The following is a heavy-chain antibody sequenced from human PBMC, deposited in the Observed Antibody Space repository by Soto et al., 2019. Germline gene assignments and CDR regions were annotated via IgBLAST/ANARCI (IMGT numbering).Heavy chain of an antibody. Sequence: ASVKGSCKLSGYSLSDLSMHWGRRAPGKGLEWMGGLDAEDGETIYAQKLQGRGTMTEDTSTDTAYMELSSLTSEDTAMYYCATLPRTIERTPAAIWSFDSWGQGTLVTVSS. CDR1: GYSLSDLS. J-gene: IGHJ4*02. CDR3: ATLPRTIERTPAAIWSFDS. CDR2: LDAEDGET. D-gene: IGHD2-2*01. V-gene: IGHV1-24*01.